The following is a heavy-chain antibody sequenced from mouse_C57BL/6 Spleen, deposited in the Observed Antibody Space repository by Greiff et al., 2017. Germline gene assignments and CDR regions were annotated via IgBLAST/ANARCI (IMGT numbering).Heavy chain of an antibody. D-gene: IGHD1-1*01. CDR1: GFTFSNYW. V-gene: IGHV6-3*01. CDR2: IRLKSDNYAT. Sequence: LQQSGGGLVQPGGSMKLSCVASGFTFSNYWMNWVRQSPEKGLEWVAQIRLKSDNYATHYAESVKGRFTISRDDSKSSVYLQMNNLRAEDTGIYYCTGSTVVSYFDYWGQGTTLTVSS. CDR3: TGSTVVSYFDY. J-gene: IGHJ2*01.